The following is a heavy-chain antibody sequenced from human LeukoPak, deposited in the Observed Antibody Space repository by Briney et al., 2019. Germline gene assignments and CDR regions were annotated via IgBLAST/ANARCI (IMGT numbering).Heavy chain of an antibody. Sequence: SETLSLTCTVSGGSISSYYWSWIRQPAGKGLEWIRRIYTSGSTNYNPSLKSRVTMSVDTSKNQFSLKLSSVTAADTAVYYCARDRIVVVPAARNDAFDIWGQGTMVTVSS. CDR2: IYTSGST. V-gene: IGHV4-4*07. CDR1: GGSISSYY. J-gene: IGHJ3*02. CDR3: ARDRIVVVPAARNDAFDI. D-gene: IGHD2-2*01.